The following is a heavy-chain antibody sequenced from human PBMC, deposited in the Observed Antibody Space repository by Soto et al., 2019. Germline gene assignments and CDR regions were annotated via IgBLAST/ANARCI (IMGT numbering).Heavy chain of an antibody. CDR2: IYYSGST. CDR1: GGSISSGGYY. V-gene: IGHV4-31*03. D-gene: IGHD3-22*01. CDR3: ARVRGRWLTIDY. Sequence: SETLSLTCTVSGGSISSGGYYWSWIRQHPGKGLEWIGYIYYSGSTYYNPSLKSRVTISVDTSKNQFSLKLSSVTAADTAVYYCARVRGRWLTIDYWGQGTLVTVS. J-gene: IGHJ4*02.